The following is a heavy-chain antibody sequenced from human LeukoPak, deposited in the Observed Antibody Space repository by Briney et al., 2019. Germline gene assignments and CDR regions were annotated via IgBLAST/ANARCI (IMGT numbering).Heavy chain of an antibody. CDR3: ARGLTKIDP. CDR2: ISSSSSTI. CDR1: GFTFSSYS. J-gene: IGHJ5*02. V-gene: IGHV3-48*01. D-gene: IGHD4-11*01. Sequence: GGSLRLSCAASGFTFSSYSMYWVRQAPGKGLEWVSYISSSSSTIYYADSVKGRFTISRDNAKNTLYLQMNSRRAEDTAVYYCARGLTKIDPWGQGTLVTVSS.